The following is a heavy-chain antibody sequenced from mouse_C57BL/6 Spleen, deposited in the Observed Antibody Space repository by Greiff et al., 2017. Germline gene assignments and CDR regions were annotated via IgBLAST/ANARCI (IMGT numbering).Heavy chain of an antibody. Sequence: EVKVVESGGGLVKPGGSLKLSCAASGFTFSSYAMSWVRQTPEKRLEWVATISDGGSYTYYPDNVKGRFTISRDTAKNNLYLQMSHLKSEDTAMYYCAREPSLLRYFDYWGQGTTLTVSS. J-gene: IGHJ2*01. V-gene: IGHV5-4*01. CDR3: AREPSLLRYFDY. CDR1: GFTFSSYA. CDR2: ISDGGSYT. D-gene: IGHD1-2*01.